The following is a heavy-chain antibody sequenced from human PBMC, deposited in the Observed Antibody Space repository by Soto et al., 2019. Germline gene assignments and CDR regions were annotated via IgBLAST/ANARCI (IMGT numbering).Heavy chain of an antibody. Sequence: GGSLTLSCAASGFSFSSYAMSWVRQAPGKGLEWVSAISCSGGSTYYADSVKGRCTISRDNSNNTLYLQMNSLRAEDTAVYYCAKPYFPGRDYYYYYMDAWGKGTTVTVPS. V-gene: IGHV3-23*01. D-gene: IGHD1-26*01. CDR3: AKPYFPGRDYYYYYMDA. J-gene: IGHJ6*03. CDR1: GFSFSSYA. CDR2: ISCSGGST.